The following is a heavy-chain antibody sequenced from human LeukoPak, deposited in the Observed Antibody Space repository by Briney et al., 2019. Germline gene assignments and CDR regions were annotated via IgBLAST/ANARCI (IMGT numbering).Heavy chain of an antibody. Sequence: SQTLSLTCAISGDSVSSNSAAWNWIRQSPSRGLEWLGRTFYRSRWYNDYAVSMKSRININRDTSKNQFSLQLNSVTPEDTAVYYCAREANRAGYNWFDPWGQGTLVTVSS. CDR3: AREANRAGYNWFDP. J-gene: IGHJ5*02. CDR1: GDSVSSNSAA. V-gene: IGHV6-1*01. CDR2: TFYRSRWYN. D-gene: IGHD7-27*01.